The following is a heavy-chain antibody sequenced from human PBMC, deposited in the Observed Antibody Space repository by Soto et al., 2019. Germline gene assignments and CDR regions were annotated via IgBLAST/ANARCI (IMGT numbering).Heavy chain of an antibody. V-gene: IGHV3-9*01. CDR3: VTDNRGDWLDTSCPVWDSFDP. CDR1: GFTFADYA. Sequence: EVPLVESGGGLVQPGRSLRLSFAASGFTFADYAIHWVRPAPGKGLEWVSGISWNSVNIHYADSVKGRFTISRDNGKHSLYLQMDSLRFEDTSLYYSVTDNRGDWLDTSCPVWDSFDPWGQGTLVTVSS. CDR2: ISWNSVNI. D-gene: IGHD2-2*01. J-gene: IGHJ5*02.